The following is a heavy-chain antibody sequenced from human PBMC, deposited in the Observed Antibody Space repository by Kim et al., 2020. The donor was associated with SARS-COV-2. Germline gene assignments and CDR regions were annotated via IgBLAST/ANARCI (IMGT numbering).Heavy chain of an antibody. CDR2: ISGDGGST. V-gene: IGHV3-43*02. CDR3: AKPAFPYSSSWYYFDY. CDR1: GFTFDDYA. D-gene: IGHD6-13*01. Sequence: GGSLRLSCAASGFTFDDYAMHWVRQAPGKGLEWVSLISGDGGSTYYADSVKGRFTISRDNSKNSLYLQMNSLRTEDTALYYCAKPAFPYSSSWYYFDYWGQGTLVTVSS. J-gene: IGHJ4*02.